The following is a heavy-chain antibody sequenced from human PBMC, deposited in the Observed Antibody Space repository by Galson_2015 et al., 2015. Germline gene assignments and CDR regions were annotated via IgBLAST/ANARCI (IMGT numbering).Heavy chain of an antibody. CDR1: GFSFSSYW. V-gene: IGHV3-7*03. CDR2: LNQDGSRI. Sequence: SLRLSCAASGFSFSSYWVSWVRQAPGRGLEWVANLNQDGSRIHYADSVKGRFTISRDNAKNSFYLQMNSLTAEDTAVYYCAKLAAGYSSSSTRYFQHWGQGTLVTVSS. CDR3: AKLAAGYSSSSTRYFQH. D-gene: IGHD6-13*01. J-gene: IGHJ1*01.